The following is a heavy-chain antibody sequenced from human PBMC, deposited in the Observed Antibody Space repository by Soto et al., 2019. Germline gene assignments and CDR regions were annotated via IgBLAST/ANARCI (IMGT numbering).Heavy chain of an antibody. D-gene: IGHD2-15*01. CDR3: ARGGYCSGASCAYMGHYYYYGMDV. V-gene: IGHV4-39*01. CDR2: IYYGGST. CDR1: DGSLHLRRYH. J-gene: IGHJ6*02. Sequence: SAPLCLTHTVSDGSLHLRRYHWGWIRHLTEQGPEWIGSIYYGGSTYYTPSLKSRVTISVDTSKNQFSLKLGSVTAADTAMYYCARGGYCSGASCAYMGHYYYYGMDVRGQGTTVT.